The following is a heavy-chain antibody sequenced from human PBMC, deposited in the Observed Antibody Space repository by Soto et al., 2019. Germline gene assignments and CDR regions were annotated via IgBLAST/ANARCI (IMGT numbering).Heavy chain of an antibody. CDR1: GYTFTSYG. J-gene: IGHJ4*02. CDR2: ISVYNGNT. D-gene: IGHD1-26*01. Sequence: ASVKVSCKASGYTFTSYGISWVRRAPGQWREWMGWISVYNGNTNYAQKLQGRVTMTTDTSTSTAYMELRSLSSDDTAVYYCARDAAVGLFDYWGQGTLVTVSS. V-gene: IGHV1-18*01. CDR3: ARDAAVGLFDY.